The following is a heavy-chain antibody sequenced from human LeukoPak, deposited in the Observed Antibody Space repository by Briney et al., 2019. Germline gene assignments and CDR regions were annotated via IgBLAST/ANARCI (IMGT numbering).Heavy chain of an antibody. Sequence: PGGSLRLSCAASGFIFSSYWMHWVRQAPGKGLVWVSRINGDGTGTNYADSVKGRFTISRDNTKNTLYLQINSLTGEDTAVYYCTTDGVKDGYNCWGQGTLVTVSS. CDR1: GFIFSSYW. J-gene: IGHJ4*02. V-gene: IGHV3-74*01. CDR3: TTDGVKDGYNC. D-gene: IGHD5-24*01. CDR2: INGDGTGT.